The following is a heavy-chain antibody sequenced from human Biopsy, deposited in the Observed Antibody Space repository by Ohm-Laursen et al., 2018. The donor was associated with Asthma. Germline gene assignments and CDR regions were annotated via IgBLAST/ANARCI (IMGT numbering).Heavy chain of an antibody. J-gene: IGHJ4*02. CDR2: INSVFGTT. Sequence: SSVKVSCKSLGGTFNTHVIGWVRQAPGQGLEWMGGINSVFGTTTYPQKSQDRVTITADDSTSTVYMELSSLRSEDTAVYYCARKAGSCISRTCYSLDFWGQGTLVTVSS. CDR1: GGTFNTHV. V-gene: IGHV1-69*01. CDR3: ARKAGSCISRTCYSLDF. D-gene: IGHD2-2*01.